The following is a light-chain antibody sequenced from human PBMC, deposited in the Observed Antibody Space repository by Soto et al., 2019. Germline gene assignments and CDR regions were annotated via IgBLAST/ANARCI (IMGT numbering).Light chain of an antibody. CDR2: TGS. CDR1: QAIDSW. CDR3: QQYMSYS. V-gene: IGKV1-12*01. Sequence: DIQMTQSPSSVSASVGDRVTITCRASQAIDSWLAWYQQKPGEAPKLLIFTGSLLHSGVPPRFSGSGSGTEFTLTISSLQPDDFATYYCQQYMSYSFGQGTKVDIK. J-gene: IGKJ1*01.